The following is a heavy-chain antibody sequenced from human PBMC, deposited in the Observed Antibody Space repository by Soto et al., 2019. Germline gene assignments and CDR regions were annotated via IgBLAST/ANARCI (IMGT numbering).Heavy chain of an antibody. D-gene: IGHD3-16*01. V-gene: IGHV4-59*11. CDR3: AGGDHWRLVDY. CDR2: VYNTGD. Sequence: PSETLSLTCTVSGDSITTRYWSWIRQPPGKGLEWIGYVYNTGDNYNPSLMRRASMSLDTSKNLFSLQLRSVTAADTAVYYCAGGDHWRLVDYWGRGNLV. J-gene: IGHJ4*02. CDR1: GDSITTRY.